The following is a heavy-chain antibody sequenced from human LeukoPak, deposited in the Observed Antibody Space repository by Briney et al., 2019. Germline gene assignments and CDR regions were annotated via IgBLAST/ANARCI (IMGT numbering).Heavy chain of an antibody. CDR2: IYHSGST. V-gene: IGHV4-30-2*01. CDR3: ARASAPDTFDY. J-gene: IGHJ4*02. D-gene: IGHD2-2*01. CDR1: GGSISSGGYY. Sequence: PSETLSLTCTVSGGSISSGGYYWSWIRQPPGKGLEWIGYIYHSGSTYYNPSLKSRVTISVDRSKNQFSLKLSSVTAADTAVYYCARASAPDTFDYWGQGTLVTVSS.